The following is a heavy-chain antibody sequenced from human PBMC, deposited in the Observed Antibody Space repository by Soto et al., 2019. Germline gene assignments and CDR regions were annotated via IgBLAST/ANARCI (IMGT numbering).Heavy chain of an antibody. CDR2: IRSKAYGGTT. V-gene: IGHV3-49*03. Sequence: SLRLSCTASGFTFGDYAMSWFRQAPGKGLEWVGFIRSKAYGGTTEYAASVKGRFTISRDDSKSIAYLQMNSLKTEDTAVYYCTRDIVVVPAAPYYYYYGMDVWGQGTTVTVSS. CDR3: TRDIVVVPAAPYYYYYGMDV. D-gene: IGHD2-2*01. J-gene: IGHJ6*02. CDR1: GFTFGDYA.